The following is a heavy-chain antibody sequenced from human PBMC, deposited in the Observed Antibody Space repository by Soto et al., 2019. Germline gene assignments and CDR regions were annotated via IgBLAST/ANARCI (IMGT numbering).Heavy chain of an antibody. CDR2: ISNDGSNK. J-gene: IGHJ4*02. V-gene: IGHV3-30*03. D-gene: IGHD3-9*01. Sequence: PGGSLRLSCAASGFTFSTYGMHWVRQAPGKGLEWVAVISNDGSNKNYADSVKGRFTISRDNSKNTLDLQMSSLRAEDTAVYYCASYDALTAYFVWGQGTLVTVSS. CDR3: ASYDALTAYFV. CDR1: GFTFSTYG.